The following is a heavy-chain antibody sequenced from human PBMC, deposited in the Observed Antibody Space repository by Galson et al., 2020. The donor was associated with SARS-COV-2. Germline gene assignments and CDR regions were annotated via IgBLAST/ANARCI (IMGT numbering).Heavy chain of an antibody. D-gene: IGHD6-13*01. J-gene: IGHJ3*01. V-gene: IGHV3-48*03. CDR3: ASPYLAASAFFGAFDV. CDR2: ISGSGTNI. CDR1: GFTFSSYE. Sequence: GESLKISCAASGFTFSSYEMNWVRQAPGKGLEWISYISGSGTNIYYADSVKGRFTISRDNAENSMFLQMTSLRAEDTAVYYWASPYLAASAFFGAFDVWGQGTMVTVSS.